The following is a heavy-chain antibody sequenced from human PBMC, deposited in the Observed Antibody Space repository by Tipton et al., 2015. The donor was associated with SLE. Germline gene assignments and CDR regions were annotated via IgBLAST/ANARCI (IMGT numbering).Heavy chain of an antibody. D-gene: IGHD3-9*01. V-gene: IGHV4-30-4*08. J-gene: IGHJ3*01. CDR2: IYYSGST. CDR1: GGSISSDLYY. CDR3: AGSLRYFDWRDAFDV. Sequence: TLSLTCTVSGGSISSDLYYWSWIRQPPEKGLEWIGYIYYSGSTYYNPSLKSRVTISIDTSKKQFSLRLNSVTAADTAVYYCAGSLRYFDWRDAFDVWGQGTMVIVSS.